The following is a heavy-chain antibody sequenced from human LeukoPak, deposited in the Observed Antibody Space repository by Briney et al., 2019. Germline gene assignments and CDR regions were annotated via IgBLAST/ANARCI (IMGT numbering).Heavy chain of an antibody. Sequence: GGSLRLSCGASGFTFSSYAMSWVRQVPGKGLEWVSAISGSGGSTYYADSVKGRFTISRDISKNTLYLQMNSLRAGDTAVYYCAKDRSDTSMVYNFDYWGQGTLVTVSS. D-gene: IGHD5-18*01. J-gene: IGHJ4*02. CDR2: ISGSGGST. CDR1: GFTFSSYA. V-gene: IGHV3-23*01. CDR3: AKDRSDTSMVYNFDY.